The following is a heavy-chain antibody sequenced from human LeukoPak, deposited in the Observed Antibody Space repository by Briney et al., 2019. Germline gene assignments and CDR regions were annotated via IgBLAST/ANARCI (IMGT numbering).Heavy chain of an antibody. J-gene: IGHJ6*03. CDR2: ISAYNGNT. CDR3: ARDEGIAAAAVSNSYMDV. Sequence: ASVKVSCKASGYTFTSYGISWVRQAPGQGLEWMGWISAYNGNTNYAQKLQGRVTMTTDTSTSTAYMELRSLRSDDTAVYYCARDEGIAAAAVSNSYMDVWGKGTTVTISS. CDR1: GYTFTSYG. D-gene: IGHD6-13*01. V-gene: IGHV1-18*01.